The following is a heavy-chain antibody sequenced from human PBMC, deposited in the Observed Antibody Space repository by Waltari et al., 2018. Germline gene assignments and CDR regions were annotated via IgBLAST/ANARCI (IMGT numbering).Heavy chain of an antibody. CDR1: GFSLSSFA. CDR2: VMRSGGVT. Sequence: EVQLLEPGGGLVQPGGSLRLSCAASGFSLSSFAMSWLRLTPGTGRGWVPSVMRSGGVTHHAESVGVPFTISRDDTQNTLSLQMDSLRGDDTSLYYCARGAFGFPCGQGTLVPVSS. J-gene: IGHJ5*02. CDR3: ARGAFGFP. D-gene: IGHD3-10*01. V-gene: IGHV3-23*01.